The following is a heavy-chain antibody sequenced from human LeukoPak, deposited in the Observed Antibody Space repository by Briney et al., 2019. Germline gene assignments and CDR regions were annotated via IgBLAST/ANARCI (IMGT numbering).Heavy chain of an antibody. CDR1: GGSFSGYY. V-gene: IGHV4-31*11. CDR3: ASLYGDYGAYYFDY. Sequence: SETLSLTCAVYGGSFSGYYWSWIRQHPGKGLEWIGYIYYSGSTYYNPSLKSRVTISVDTSKNQFSLKLSSVTAADTAVYYCASLYGDYGAYYFDYWGQGTLVTVSS. CDR2: IYYSGST. D-gene: IGHD4-17*01. J-gene: IGHJ4*02.